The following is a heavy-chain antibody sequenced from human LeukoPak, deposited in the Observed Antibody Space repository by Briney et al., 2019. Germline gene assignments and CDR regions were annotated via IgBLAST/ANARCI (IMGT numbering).Heavy chain of an antibody. CDR1: GFTFSSYA. J-gene: IGHJ4*02. CDR3: AKGRSLEPRAPFIDY. CDR2: ISGSGGST. V-gene: IGHV3-23*01. D-gene: IGHD1-14*01. Sequence: PGGSLRLSCAASGFTFSSYAMSWVRQAPGKGLEWVSAISGSGGSTYYVDSVKGRFTISRDNSKNTLYLQMNSLRAEDTAVYYCAKGRSLEPRAPFIDYWGQGTLVTVSS.